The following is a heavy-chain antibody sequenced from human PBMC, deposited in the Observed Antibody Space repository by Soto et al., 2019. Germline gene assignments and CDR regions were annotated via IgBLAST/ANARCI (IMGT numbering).Heavy chain of an antibody. CDR1: GGSISSYY. CDR2: IYTSGST. V-gene: IGHV4-4*07. J-gene: IGHJ6*02. D-gene: IGHD6-13*01. Sequence: PSETLSLTCTVSGGSISSYYWSWIRQPAGKGLEWIGRIYTSGSTNYNPSLKSRVTMSVDTSKNQFSLKLSSVTAADTAVYYCARDRFTSVKQLVNPYYYYGTDVWGQGTTVTVSS. CDR3: ARDRFTSVKQLVNPYYYYGTDV.